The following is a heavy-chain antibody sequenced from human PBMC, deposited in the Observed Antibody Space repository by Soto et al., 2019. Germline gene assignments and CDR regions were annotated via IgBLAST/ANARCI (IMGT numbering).Heavy chain of an antibody. CDR1: GCSISSYY. CDR3: ARHVGSAKFDP. J-gene: IGHJ5*02. V-gene: IGHV4-59*08. D-gene: IGHD3-10*01. CDR2: IYYSGST. Sequence: SETLSLTCTVSGCSISSYYGSWIRQPPGKGLEWIGYIYYSGSTNYNPSLKSRVTISVDTSKNQFSLKLSSVTAADTAVYYCARHVGSAKFDPWGQGTLVTVS.